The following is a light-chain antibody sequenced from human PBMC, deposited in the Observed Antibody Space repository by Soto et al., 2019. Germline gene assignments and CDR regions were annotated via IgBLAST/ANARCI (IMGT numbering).Light chain of an antibody. J-gene: IGKJ5*01. Sequence: DIQLTQPPSCLSASVGDRVTITCQASQDINKNLIWYQQKPGKAPKLLIYDASDLDTGIPSRFSGSGSGTGFTFTISSLQPEDFAIYYCQQYESLPLTFGEGTRLEIK. CDR3: QQYESLPLT. CDR1: QDINKN. V-gene: IGKV1-33*01. CDR2: DAS.